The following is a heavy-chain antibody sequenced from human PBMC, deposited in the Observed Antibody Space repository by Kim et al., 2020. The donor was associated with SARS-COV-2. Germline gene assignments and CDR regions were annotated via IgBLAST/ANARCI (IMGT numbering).Heavy chain of an antibody. D-gene: IGHD3-16*01. CDR2: IFYSGST. Sequence: SETLSLTCTVSGGSLTSSDYYWSWIRQPTGKGLEWLGYIFYSGSTDYNPSLKSRLTISMDTSRTKFSLNLRSVTAADTAVYYCAREAVLGEYFHLWGRGTLVTVSS. J-gene: IGHJ2*01. CDR3: AREAVLGEYFHL. V-gene: IGHV4-30-4*01. CDR1: GGSLTSSDYY.